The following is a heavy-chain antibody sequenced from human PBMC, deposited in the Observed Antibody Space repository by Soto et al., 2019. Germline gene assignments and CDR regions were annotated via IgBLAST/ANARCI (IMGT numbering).Heavy chain of an antibody. CDR3: ARSVAVPGAHIDY. D-gene: IGHD6-19*01. CDR1: GGSISGSY. V-gene: IGHV4-59*01. CDR2: VYYTGST. Sequence: SETLSLTCSVPGGSISGSYWSWIRQSPGKGLEWLGYVYYTGSTNYSPSLRSRVSISVDTSKNEFSLRLSSVTAADTAVYFCARSVAVPGAHIDYWGQGTQVTVSS. J-gene: IGHJ4*02.